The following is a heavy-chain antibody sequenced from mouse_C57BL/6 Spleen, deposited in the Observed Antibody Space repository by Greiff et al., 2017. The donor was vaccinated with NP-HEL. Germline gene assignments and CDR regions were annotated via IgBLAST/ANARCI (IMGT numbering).Heavy chain of an antibody. CDR2: IDPSDSET. Sequence: QVQLQQPGAELVRPGSSVKLSCKASGYTFTSYWMHWVKQRPIQGLEWIGNIDPSDSETHYNQKFKDKATLTVDKSSSTAYMQLSSLTSEDSAVYYCARGFFPHYFDYWGQGTTLTVSS. J-gene: IGHJ2*01. CDR1: GYTFTSYW. V-gene: IGHV1-52*01. CDR3: ARGFFPHYFDY.